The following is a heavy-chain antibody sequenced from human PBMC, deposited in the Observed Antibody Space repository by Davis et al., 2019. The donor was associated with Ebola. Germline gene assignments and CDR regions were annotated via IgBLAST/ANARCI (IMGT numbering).Heavy chain of an antibody. D-gene: IGHD4-17*01. CDR1: GFTFSDYN. CDR2: ISRTGNI. V-gene: IGHV3-69-1*01. J-gene: IGHJ3*02. Sequence: GESLKISCAASGFTFSDYNMNWFRQAPGRGLECVSYISRTGNIFYADSVKGRFAISRDSAKNSLYLQMNSLRAEDTAVYYCSTAFNSVTDAFDTWGQGTMVTVSS. CDR3: STAFNSVTDAFDT.